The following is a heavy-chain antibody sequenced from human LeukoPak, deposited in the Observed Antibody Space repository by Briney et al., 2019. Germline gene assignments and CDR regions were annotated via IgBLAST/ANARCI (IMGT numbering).Heavy chain of an antibody. CDR1: GGSINSSGYY. D-gene: IGHD3-10*01. V-gene: IGHV4-39*01. Sequence: LSGTLSLTCAVSGGSINSSGYYWGWLRQPPGKGLEWIGSSYYSGSTYYNPSLKSRVTVSVDTSKNQFSLKLTSVTAADTAVYYCARIIGTRSYYFDYWGQGTLVTVSS. CDR3: ARIIGTRSYYFDY. J-gene: IGHJ4*02. CDR2: SYYSGST.